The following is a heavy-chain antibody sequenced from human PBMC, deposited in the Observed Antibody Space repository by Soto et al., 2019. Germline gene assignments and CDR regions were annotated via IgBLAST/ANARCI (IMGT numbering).Heavy chain of an antibody. CDR2: IYWDEDK. Sequence: QITLKESGPTLVKSTETLTLTCSFSGFSLSTNKVGVGWIRQPPGKALEWLALIYWDEDKRYSPSLKTRLTITKDTSTNEVVLIMTNVDPVDTGTYYCAHKGGRGAGMDVWGQGTTVTVSS. J-gene: IGHJ6*02. CDR1: GFSLSTNKVG. CDR3: AHKGGRGAGMDV. D-gene: IGHD2-15*01. V-gene: IGHV2-5*02.